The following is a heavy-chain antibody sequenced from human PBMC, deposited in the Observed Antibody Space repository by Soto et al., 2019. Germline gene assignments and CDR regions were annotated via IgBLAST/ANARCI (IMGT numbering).Heavy chain of an antibody. V-gene: IGHV1-8*01. CDR3: ARGHSRLDYIWGSYRNDAFDI. Sequence: ASVKVSCKASGYTFTSYDINWVRQATGQGLEWMGWMNPNSGNTGYAQKFQGRVTMTRNTSISTAYMELSSLRSEDTAVYYCARGHSRLDYIWGSYRNDAFDIWGQGTMVTVSS. J-gene: IGHJ3*02. CDR1: GYTFTSYD. D-gene: IGHD3-16*02. CDR2: MNPNSGNT.